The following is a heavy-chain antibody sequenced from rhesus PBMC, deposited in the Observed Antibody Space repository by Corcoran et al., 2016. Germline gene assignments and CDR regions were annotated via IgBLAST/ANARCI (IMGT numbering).Heavy chain of an antibody. CDR2: IYSNNGNT. D-gene: IGHD3-28*01. J-gene: IGHJ4*01. CDR1: GGSISGGYA. CDR3: AKSMVVVITFDY. Sequence: QVQLQESGPGLLKPSDTLSLTCAVSGGSISGGYAWGWIRQPPGKGLEWIGTIYSNNGNTYNNPPLKRRVTISTDTSKNQFSLQLSSVTAADTAVYYCAKSMVVVITFDYWGQGVLVTVSS. V-gene: IGHV4S7*01.